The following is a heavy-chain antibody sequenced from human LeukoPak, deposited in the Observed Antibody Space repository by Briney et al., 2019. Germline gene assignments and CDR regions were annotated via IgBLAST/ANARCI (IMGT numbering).Heavy chain of an antibody. CDR1: GFTFSSYA. Sequence: TGGSLRLSCSASGFTFSSYAMHWVRQAPGKGLEYVSAISSNGGSTYYADSLKGRFTISRDDSVNTLYLQMNSLRAEDTAVYYCARDLGYCSSTSCYPDYWGQGTLVTVSS. CDR3: ARDLGYCSSTSCYPDY. J-gene: IGHJ4*02. V-gene: IGHV3-64*04. D-gene: IGHD2-2*01. CDR2: ISSNGGST.